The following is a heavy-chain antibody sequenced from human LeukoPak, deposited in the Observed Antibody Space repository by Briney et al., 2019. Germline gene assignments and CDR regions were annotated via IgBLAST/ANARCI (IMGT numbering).Heavy chain of an antibody. CDR2: IYYSGST. CDR3: ARQSCSGCSCYPRPYWYFDL. J-gene: IGHJ2*01. CDR1: GGSFSGYY. Sequence: KPSETLSLTCAVYGGSFSGYYWSWIRQPPGKGLEWIGYIYYSGSTNYNPSLKSRVTISVDTSKNQFSLKLSSVTAADTAVYYCARQSCSGCSCYPRPYWYFDLWGRGTLVTVSS. D-gene: IGHD2-15*01. V-gene: IGHV4-59*08.